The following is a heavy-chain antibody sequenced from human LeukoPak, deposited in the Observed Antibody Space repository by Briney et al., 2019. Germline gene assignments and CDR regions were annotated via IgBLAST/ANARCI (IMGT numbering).Heavy chain of an antibody. CDR1: GGSFSGYY. CDR3: ARVVTMVRGVIRYFQH. V-gene: IGHV4-34*01. J-gene: IGHJ1*01. CDR2: INHSGST. D-gene: IGHD3-10*01. Sequence: SETLSLTCAVYGGSFSGYYWSWIRQPPGKGLEWIGEINHSGSTNYNPSLKSRVTISVDTSKNQFSLKLNSVTAADTAVYYCARVVTMVRGVIRYFQHWGQGTLVTVSS.